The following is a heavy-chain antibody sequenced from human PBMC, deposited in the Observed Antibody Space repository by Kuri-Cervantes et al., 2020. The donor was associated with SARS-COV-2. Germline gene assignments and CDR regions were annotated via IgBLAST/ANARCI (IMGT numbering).Heavy chain of an antibody. V-gene: IGHV1-18*04. Sequence: ASVKVSCKASGYTFTGYYIHWVRQAPGQGLEWMGWISAYNGNTNYAQKLQGRVTMTTDTSTSTAYMELRSLRSDDTAVYYCARDKAIFGADFDYWGQGTLVTVSS. CDR3: ARDKAIFGADFDY. J-gene: IGHJ4*02. D-gene: IGHD3-3*01. CDR1: GYTFTGYY. CDR2: ISAYNGNT.